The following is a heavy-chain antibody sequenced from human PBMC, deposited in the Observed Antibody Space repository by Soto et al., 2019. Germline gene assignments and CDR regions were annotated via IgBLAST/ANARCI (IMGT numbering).Heavy chain of an antibody. J-gene: IGHJ6*02. D-gene: IGHD6-13*01. CDR3: ASRVVRPLVRHYYYYGMDV. Sequence: QVQLVPSGAEVKKPGSSVKVSCKASGGTFSSYAISWVRQAPGQGLEWMGGIIPIFGTANYAQKFQGRVTITADKSTRTAYMELSSLRSEDTAVYYCASRVVRPLVRHYYYYGMDVWGQGTTVTVSS. CDR1: GGTFSSYA. V-gene: IGHV1-69*06. CDR2: IIPIFGTA.